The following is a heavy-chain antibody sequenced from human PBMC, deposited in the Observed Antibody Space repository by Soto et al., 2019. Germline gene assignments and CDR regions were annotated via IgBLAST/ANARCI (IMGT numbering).Heavy chain of an antibody. CDR1: GYTFTSYG. Sequence: GASVKVSCKASGYTFTSYGISWVRQAPGQGLEWMGWITAYNGNTNYAQKLQGRVTMTTDTSTSTAYMELRSLRSDDTAVYYCARDLKDIVLMVYASPRFDPWGQGTLVTVSS. CDR2: ITAYNGNT. D-gene: IGHD2-8*01. J-gene: IGHJ5*02. CDR3: ARDLKDIVLMVYASPRFDP. V-gene: IGHV1-18*01.